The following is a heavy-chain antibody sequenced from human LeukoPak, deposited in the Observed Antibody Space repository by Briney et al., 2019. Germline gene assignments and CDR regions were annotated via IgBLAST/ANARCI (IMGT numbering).Heavy chain of an antibody. V-gene: IGHV4-38-2*02. CDR3: ARVTSRLGWFDP. D-gene: IGHD1-14*01. Sequence: SETLSLTCTVSGYSISSGYYWGWIRQPPGKGLEWIGSISHSGSSYYNPSLKSRVTISVDTSKNQFSLKLRSVTAADTAVYYCARVTSRLGWFDPWGQGTLVTVSS. CDR1: GYSISSGYY. CDR2: ISHSGSS. J-gene: IGHJ5*02.